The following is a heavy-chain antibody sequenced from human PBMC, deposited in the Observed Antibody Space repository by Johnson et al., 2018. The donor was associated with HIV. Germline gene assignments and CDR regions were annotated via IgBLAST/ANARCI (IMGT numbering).Heavy chain of an antibody. J-gene: IGHJ3*02. D-gene: IGHD5-24*01. CDR2: ISSSGSTI. CDR3: ARGVEMATIGGLDI. V-gene: IGHV3-11*04. CDR1: GFTFSDYY. Sequence: QVQLVESGGGLVQPGGSLRLSCAASGFTFSDYYMSWIRQAPGKGLEWVSYISSSGSTIYYADSVKGRFTISRDNSKNTLYLQMDSLRAEDMAVYYCARGVEMATIGGLDIWGQGTMVTVSS.